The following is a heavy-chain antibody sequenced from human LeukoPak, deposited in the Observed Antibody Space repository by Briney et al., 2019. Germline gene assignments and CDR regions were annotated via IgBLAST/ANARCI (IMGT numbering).Heavy chain of an antibody. CDR3: ARGRRIGTNSYYFDY. CDR1: GFTFSTYA. V-gene: IGHV3-23*01. CDR2: ISGSGTNT. J-gene: IGHJ4*02. D-gene: IGHD1-26*01. Sequence: GGSLRLSCAASGFTFSTYAINWVRQAPRRGLEWLSSISGSGTNTHNADSVRGRFTISRDNSKNTVYLQMNSLRAEDTAIYFCARGRRIGTNSYYFDYWGQGALVTVSP.